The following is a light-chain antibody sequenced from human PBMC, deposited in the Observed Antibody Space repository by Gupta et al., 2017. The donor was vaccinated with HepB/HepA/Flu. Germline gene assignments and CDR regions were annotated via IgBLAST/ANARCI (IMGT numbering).Light chain of an antibody. CDR1: SSDVGSFNL. CDR2: GVN. V-gene: IGLV2-23*02. CDR3: CSYAGSRTVV. J-gene: IGLJ2*01. Sequence: QSALTQPASVSGSPGQSITISCPGTSSDVGSFNLVSWYQQHPGKAPKLMIYGVNKRPSGVSNRFSGSKSGNTASLTISGLQAEDEADYYCCSYAGSRTVVFGGGTKLTVL.